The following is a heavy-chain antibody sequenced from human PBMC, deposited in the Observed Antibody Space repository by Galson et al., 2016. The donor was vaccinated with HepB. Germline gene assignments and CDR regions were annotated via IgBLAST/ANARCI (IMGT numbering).Heavy chain of an antibody. CDR2: ISYSSTYI. J-gene: IGHJ4*02. CDR1: GFTFSSYN. Sequence: SLRLSCAASGFTFSSYNMNWVRQAPGKGLEWVSSISYSSTYIYYADSLKGRFTMSRDNAKNSVFLEMNSLSAADTAVYYCARALHNTLRGFDYWGQGTLVTVSS. D-gene: IGHD1-14*01. V-gene: IGHV3-21*01. CDR3: ARALHNTLRGFDY.